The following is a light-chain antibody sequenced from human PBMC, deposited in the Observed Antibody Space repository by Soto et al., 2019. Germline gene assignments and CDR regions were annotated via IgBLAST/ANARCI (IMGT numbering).Light chain of an antibody. CDR2: VNSDGSH. J-gene: IGLJ3*02. Sequence: QPVLTQSPSASASLGASVKLTCTLSSGHSSYAIAWHQQQPEKGPRFLMKVNSDGSHSRGDGIPDRFSGSSSGAERYLTISSLQFEDEADYYCQTWGTGIRVFGGGTKLTVL. CDR1: SGHSSYA. CDR3: QTWGTGIRV. V-gene: IGLV4-69*01.